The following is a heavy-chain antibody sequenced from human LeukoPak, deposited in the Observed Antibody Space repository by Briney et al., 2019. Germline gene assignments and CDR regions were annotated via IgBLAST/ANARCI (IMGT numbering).Heavy chain of an antibody. J-gene: IGHJ4*02. CDR1: GFTFSSYA. CDR3: AARKSYDSSGYYC. CDR2: ISGSGGST. V-gene: IGHV3-23*01. D-gene: IGHD3-22*01. Sequence: GGSLRLSCAASGFTFSSYAMSWVRQAPGKGLEWVSAISGSGGSTYYADSVKGRFTISRDNSKNTLYLQVNSLRAEDTAVYYCAARKSYDSSGYYCWGQGTLVTVSS.